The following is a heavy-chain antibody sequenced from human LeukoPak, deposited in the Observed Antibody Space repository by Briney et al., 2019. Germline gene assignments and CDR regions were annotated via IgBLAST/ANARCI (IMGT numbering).Heavy chain of an antibody. CDR2: ISRSNSYI. CDR1: GFTFSTYS. J-gene: IGHJ6*03. CDR3: AKDLRITPYYMDV. V-gene: IGHV3-21*01. Sequence: GGSLRLSCAASGFTFSTYSVNWVRQAPGKGLEWVSSISRSNSYIYYADSVKGRFTISRDNAKNSLYLQMNSLRVEDTAVYYCAKDLRITPYYMDVWGKGTTVTTSS. D-gene: IGHD3-10*01.